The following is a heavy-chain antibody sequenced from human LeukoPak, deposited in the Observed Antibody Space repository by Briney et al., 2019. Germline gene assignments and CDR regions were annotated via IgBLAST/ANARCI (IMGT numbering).Heavy chain of an antibody. CDR1: GGSISSYF. V-gene: IGHV4-59*08. Sequence: SETLSLTCTVSGGSISSYFWSWIRQPPGKGLEWIGNIYYSGSTNYNPSLKSRVTISVDTSKNQFSLKLTSVTAAGTAVYYCARHLEGKFDYWGQGTLVTVSS. CDR2: IYYSGST. D-gene: IGHD1-1*01. CDR3: ARHLEGKFDY. J-gene: IGHJ4*02.